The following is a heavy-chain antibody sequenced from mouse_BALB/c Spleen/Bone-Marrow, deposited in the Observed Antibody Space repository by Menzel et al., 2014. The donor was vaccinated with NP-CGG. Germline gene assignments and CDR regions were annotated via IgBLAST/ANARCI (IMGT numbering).Heavy chain of an antibody. J-gene: IGHJ4*01. V-gene: IGHV14-3*02. CDR2: IDPANGNT. Sequence: VPLQQSGAELVKPGASVKLSCTASGFNIKDTYMHWVMQRPEQGLEWIGRIDPANGNTKYDPKFQGKATITADTSSNTAYLQLSSLTSEDTAVYYCSRYRYYGSSYAMDYWGQGTSVTVSS. CDR1: GFNIKDTY. CDR3: SRYRYYGSSYAMDY. D-gene: IGHD1-1*01.